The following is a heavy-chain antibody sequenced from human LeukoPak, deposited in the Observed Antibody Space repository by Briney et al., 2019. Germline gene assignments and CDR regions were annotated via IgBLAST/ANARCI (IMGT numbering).Heavy chain of an antibody. D-gene: IGHD3-3*01. V-gene: IGHV3-21*01. Sequence: GGSLRLSCTASGFTFSSYSMNWIRQAPGKGLEWISSISSSSSYIYYAALVKGRFTISRDNARNSLYLQMNSLRAEDTAVYYCARDLYDFWSGSNWCDPWGQGTLVTVSS. J-gene: IGHJ5*02. CDR3: ARDLYDFWSGSNWCDP. CDR1: GFTFSSYS. CDR2: ISSSSSYI.